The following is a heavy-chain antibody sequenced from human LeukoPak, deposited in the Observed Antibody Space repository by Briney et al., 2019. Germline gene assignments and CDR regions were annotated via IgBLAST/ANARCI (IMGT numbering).Heavy chain of an antibody. V-gene: IGHV4-59*11. Sequence: SETLSLTCTVSGGSISSHYWSWIRQPPGKGLEWIGYIYYSGCTNYNPSLKSRVTISVDTSKNQFSLKLSSVTAADTAVYYCARLYCSSTSCYPQLHGTFGFDYWGQGTLVTVSS. CDR1: GGSISSHY. J-gene: IGHJ4*02. D-gene: IGHD2-2*01. CDR2: IYYSGCT. CDR3: ARLYCSSTSCYPQLHGTFGFDY.